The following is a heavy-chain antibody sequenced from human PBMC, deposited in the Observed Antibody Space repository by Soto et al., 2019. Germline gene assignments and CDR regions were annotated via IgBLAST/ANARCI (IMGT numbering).Heavy chain of an antibody. CDR3: VGGENY. V-gene: IGHV4-59*12. Sequence: QVQLQESGPGLVKPSETLALTCTVSGASLSSYYWSWIRQPPGQGLESFGYIYDSGYANYNPSLQSRVTMSVATSKNQFSLKLTSATAADTAVYYCVGGENYWGQGILVTVSS. J-gene: IGHJ4*02. CDR2: IYDSGYA. CDR1: GASLSSYY. D-gene: IGHD1-26*01.